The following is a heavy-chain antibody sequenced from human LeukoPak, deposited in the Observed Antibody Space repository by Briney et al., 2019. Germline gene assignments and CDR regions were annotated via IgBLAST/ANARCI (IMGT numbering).Heavy chain of an antibody. Sequence: PGGSLRLSCAASGFPFSSYGMHWVRQAPGKGLEWVALIWYDGSNLYYADSVKGRFTISKDSSKNTLYLHMNSLRAEDTAVYYCVRDKNYYGSGSPSLDAFDIWGQGTMVTVSS. D-gene: IGHD3-10*01. CDR3: VRDKNYYGSGSPSLDAFDI. J-gene: IGHJ3*02. CDR2: IWYDGSNL. CDR1: GFPFSSYG. V-gene: IGHV3-33*01.